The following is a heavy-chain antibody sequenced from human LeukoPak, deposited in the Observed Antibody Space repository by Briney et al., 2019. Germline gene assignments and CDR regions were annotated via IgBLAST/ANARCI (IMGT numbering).Heavy chain of an antibody. Sequence: KPSGTLSLTCAVYGGSFSGYYWSWIRQPPGKGLEWIGEINHSGSTNYNPSLKSRVTISVDTSKNQFSLKLSSVTAADTAVYYYARAIAALARPVDYWGQGTLVTVSS. J-gene: IGHJ4*02. CDR2: INHSGST. V-gene: IGHV4-34*01. CDR3: ARAIAALARPVDY. CDR1: GGSFSGYY. D-gene: IGHD6-13*01.